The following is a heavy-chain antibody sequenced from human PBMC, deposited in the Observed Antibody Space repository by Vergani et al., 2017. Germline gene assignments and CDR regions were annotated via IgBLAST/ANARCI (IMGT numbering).Heavy chain of an antibody. V-gene: IGHV1-2*02. CDR2: INPNSGGT. D-gene: IGHD3-3*01. CDR1: GYTFTGYY. CDR3: ARDPFTSFGVNKEYAAFDI. Sequence: QVQLVQSGAEVKKPGASVKVSCKASGYTFTGYYMHWVRQAPGQGLEWMGWINPNSGGTNYAQKFQGRVTMTRDTSISTAYMGLSRLRSDDTAVFYCARDPFTSFGVNKEYAAFDIWGQGTMVTVSS. J-gene: IGHJ3*02.